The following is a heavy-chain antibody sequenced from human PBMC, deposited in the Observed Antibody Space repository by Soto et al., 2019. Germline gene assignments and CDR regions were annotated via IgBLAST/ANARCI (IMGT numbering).Heavy chain of an antibody. CDR2: IIPIFGTA. J-gene: IGHJ4*02. CDR1: EGTFSSYA. D-gene: IGHD3-22*01. CDR3: GYYDSSGYSSGHY. V-gene: IGHV1-69*13. Sequence: SVKVSCKASEGTFSSYAISWVRQAPGQGLEWMGGIIPIFGTANYAQKFQGRVTITADESTSTGYMELSSLRSEDTAVYYCGYYDSSGYSSGHYWGQGTLVTVSS.